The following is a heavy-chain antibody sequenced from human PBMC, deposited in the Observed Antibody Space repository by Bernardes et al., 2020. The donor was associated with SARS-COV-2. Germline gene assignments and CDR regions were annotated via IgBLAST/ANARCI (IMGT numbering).Heavy chain of an antibody. CDR1: GFTFSSYA. CDR3: ARDTITSARGDAFDI. D-gene: IGHD3-16*01. V-gene: IGHV3-30*04. Sequence: SLRLSCAASGFTFSSYAMHWVRQAPGKGLEWVAVISYDGSNKYYADSVKGRFTISRDNSKNTLYLQMNSLRAEDTAVYYCARDTITSARGDAFDIWGQGTMVTVSS. CDR2: ISYDGSNK. J-gene: IGHJ3*02.